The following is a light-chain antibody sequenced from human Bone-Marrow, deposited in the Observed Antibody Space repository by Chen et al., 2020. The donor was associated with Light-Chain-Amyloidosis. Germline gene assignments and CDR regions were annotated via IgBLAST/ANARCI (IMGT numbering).Light chain of an antibody. CDR2: DVS. CDR3: SSYTTSDTHV. Sequence: QSALTQPASVSGSPGQSITISCTGTSSDVGGYNHVSWFQQHPGKSPQLMIYDVSNRPSGVSNRFSGSKSGNTASLTISVLQAEDEADYYCSSYTTSDTHVFGGGTKVTVL. V-gene: IGLV2-14*01. J-gene: IGLJ3*02. CDR1: SSDVGGYNH.